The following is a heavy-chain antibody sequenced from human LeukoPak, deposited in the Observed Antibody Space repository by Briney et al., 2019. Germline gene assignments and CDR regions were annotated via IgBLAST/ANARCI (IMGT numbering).Heavy chain of an antibody. CDR1: GGSISSGDYY. CDR3: ARVVPAAMEIDY. CDR2: IYYSGST. Sequence: PSETLSLTCTVSGGSISSGDYYWSWIRQPPGKGLEWIGYIYYSGSTYYNPSLKSRVTISVDTSKNQFSLKLSSVTAADTAVYCCARVVPAAMEIDYWGQGTLVTVSS. J-gene: IGHJ4*02. D-gene: IGHD2-2*01. V-gene: IGHV4-30-4*01.